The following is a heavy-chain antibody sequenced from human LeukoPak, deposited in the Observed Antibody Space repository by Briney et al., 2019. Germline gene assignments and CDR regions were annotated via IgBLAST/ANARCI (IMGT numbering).Heavy chain of an antibody. D-gene: IGHD2-2*01. CDR2: IYTSGST. Sequence: SETLSLTCTVSGGPISSYHWSWIRQPAGKGLEWIGRIYTSGSTNYNPSLKSRVTMSVDTSKNQFSLKLSSVTSADTAVYYCARVSIGVVPAAWDAFDIWGQGTMVTVSS. CDR3: ARVSIGVVPAAWDAFDI. V-gene: IGHV4-4*07. J-gene: IGHJ3*02. CDR1: GGPISSYH.